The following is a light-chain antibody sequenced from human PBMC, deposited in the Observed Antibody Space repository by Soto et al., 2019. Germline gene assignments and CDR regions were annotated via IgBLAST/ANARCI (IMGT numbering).Light chain of an antibody. CDR3: QQYRT. CDR2: GAS. Sequence: EIVLTQSPVTLSLSPLEGATLSCRASQSVSSSYLAWYQQKPGQAPRLLIYGASSRATGIPDRFSGSGSGTDFTLTISRLEPEDFAVYYCQQYRTFGQGTKVDIK. V-gene: IGKV3-20*01. J-gene: IGKJ1*01. CDR1: QSVSSSY.